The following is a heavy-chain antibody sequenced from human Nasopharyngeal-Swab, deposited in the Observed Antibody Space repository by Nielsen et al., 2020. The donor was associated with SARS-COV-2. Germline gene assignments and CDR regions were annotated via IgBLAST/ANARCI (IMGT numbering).Heavy chain of an antibody. J-gene: IGHJ4*02. CDR2: IWYDGSNK. D-gene: IGHD3-16*01. CDR3: AKGRFGESNDNHY. V-gene: IGHV3-33*06. CDR1: GFTFSNYG. Sequence: GGSLRLSCAASGFTFSNYGMHWVRQAPGKGLEWVAVIWYDGSNKYYADSVKGRFTISRDNSKNTVYLQMNSLRAEDTAVYYCAKGRFGESNDNHYWGQGTLVTVSS.